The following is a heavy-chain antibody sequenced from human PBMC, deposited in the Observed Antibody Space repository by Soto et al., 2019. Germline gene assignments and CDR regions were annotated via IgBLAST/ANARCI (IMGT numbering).Heavy chain of an antibody. D-gene: IGHD3-22*01. V-gene: IGHV3-48*01. CDR1: GFTFSTYS. Sequence: GGSLRLSCAASGFTFSTYSMNWVRQAPGKGLEWVSYISSSSSTIYYADSVKGRFTISRDNAKNSLYLQMNTLRAEDTAVYYCALTMIDAYFDYWGQGTLVTVSS. CDR2: ISSSSSTI. CDR3: ALTMIDAYFDY. J-gene: IGHJ4*02.